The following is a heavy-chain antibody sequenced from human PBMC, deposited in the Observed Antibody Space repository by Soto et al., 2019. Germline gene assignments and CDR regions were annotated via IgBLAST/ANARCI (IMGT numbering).Heavy chain of an antibody. CDR3: TTVFEC. J-gene: IGHJ1*01. D-gene: IGHD3-3*01. CDR2: IDGVGTGT. CDR1: RFNFTNYC. V-gene: IGHV3-74*01. Sequence: SLRLSCTDYRFNFTNYCMHCVRQVPGKGLVCVSRIDGVGTGTSYSDSVRGRFTSSRDNAENTLYLQMNSLRDEDTVVYYCTTVFECWVQGTRVTVSS.